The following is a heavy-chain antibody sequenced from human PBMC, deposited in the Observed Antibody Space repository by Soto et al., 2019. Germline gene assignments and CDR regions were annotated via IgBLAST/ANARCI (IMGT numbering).Heavy chain of an antibody. Sequence: GGSLRLSCAASGLTFSSYWMSWVRQAPGKGLEWVANIKQDGSEKYYVDSVKGRFTISRDNAKNSLYLQMNSLRAEDTAVYYCARNQLLWFGELSPYYFDYWGQGTLVTVSS. CDR2: IKQDGSEK. J-gene: IGHJ4*02. CDR1: GLTFSSYW. V-gene: IGHV3-7*01. CDR3: ARNQLLWFGELSPYYFDY. D-gene: IGHD3-10*01.